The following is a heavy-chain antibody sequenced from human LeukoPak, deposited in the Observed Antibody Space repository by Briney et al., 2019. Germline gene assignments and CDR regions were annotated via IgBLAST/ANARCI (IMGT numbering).Heavy chain of an antibody. CDR3: ARVDRTYYYGSGSMDV. D-gene: IGHD3-10*01. CDR1: GFTFSSYW. Sequence: GGSLRLSCAASGFTFSSYWMSWVRQAPGKGLEWVANIKQDGSEKYYVDSVKGRFTISRDNAKNSLYLQMNSLRAEDTAVYYCARVDRTYYYGSGSMDVWGQGTTVTVSS. CDR2: IKQDGSEK. J-gene: IGHJ6*02. V-gene: IGHV3-7*01.